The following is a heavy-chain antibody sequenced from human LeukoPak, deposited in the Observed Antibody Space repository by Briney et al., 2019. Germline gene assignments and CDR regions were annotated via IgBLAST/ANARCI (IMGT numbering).Heavy chain of an antibody. D-gene: IGHD6-6*01. V-gene: IGHV1-18*04. CDR2: ISAYNGNT. J-gene: IGHJ4*02. Sequence: ASVKVSCKASGYTFTSYYMHWVRQAPGQGLEWMGWISAYNGNTNYAQKLQGRVTMTTDTSTSTAYMELRSLRSDDTAVYYCASARSSSSFDYWGQGTLVTVSS. CDR3: ASARSSSSFDY. CDR1: GYTFTSYY.